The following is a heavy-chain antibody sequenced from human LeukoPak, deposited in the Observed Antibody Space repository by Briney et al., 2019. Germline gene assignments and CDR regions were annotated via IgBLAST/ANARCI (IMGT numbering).Heavy chain of an antibody. J-gene: IGHJ5*02. V-gene: IGHV3-21*04. D-gene: IGHD6-19*01. CDR2: ISSSSSYI. Sequence: GGSLRLSCAASGFTFSTYSMNWVRQAPGKGLEWVSSISSSSSYIYYADSVKGRFTISRDNAKNSLYLQMNSLRAEDTAVYYCAKSSYSSFLGDWFDPWGQGTLVTVSS. CDR3: AKSSYSSFLGDWFDP. CDR1: GFTFSTYS.